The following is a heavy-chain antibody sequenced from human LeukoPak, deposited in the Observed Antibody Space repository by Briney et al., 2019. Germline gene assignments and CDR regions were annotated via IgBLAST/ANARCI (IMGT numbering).Heavy chain of an antibody. CDR1: GFTFSSYG. CDR3: AKDLRYYDSSALDY. CDR2: ISYDGSNK. V-gene: IGHV3-30*18. J-gene: IGHJ4*02. D-gene: IGHD3-22*01. Sequence: GGSLRLSCAASGFTFSSYGMHWVRQAPGKGLEWVAVISYDGSNKYYADSVKGRFTIPRDNSKNTLYLQMNSLRAEDTAVYYCAKDLRYYDSSALDYWGQGTLVTVSS.